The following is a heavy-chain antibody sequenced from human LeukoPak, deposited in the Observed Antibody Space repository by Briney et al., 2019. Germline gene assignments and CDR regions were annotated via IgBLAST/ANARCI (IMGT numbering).Heavy chain of an antibody. Sequence: GGSLRLSCAASGFTFSSYSMNWVRQAPGKGLEWVANIKQDGSEKYYVDSVKGRFTISRDNAKNSLYLQMNSLRAEDTAVYYCARGRSSGPKGVYWGQGTLVTVSS. CDR2: IKQDGSEK. CDR1: GFTFSSYS. V-gene: IGHV3-7*01. CDR3: ARGRSSGPKGVY. J-gene: IGHJ4*02. D-gene: IGHD3-22*01.